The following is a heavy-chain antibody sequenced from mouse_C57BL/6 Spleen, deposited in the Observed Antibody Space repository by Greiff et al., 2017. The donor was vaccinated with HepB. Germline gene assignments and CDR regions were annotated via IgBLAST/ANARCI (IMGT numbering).Heavy chain of an antibody. CDR2: IYPYNDGT. D-gene: IGHD1-1*01. Sequence: VQLQQSGPELVKPGASVKMSCKASGYTFTSYVMHWVKQTPGQGLEWIGYIYPYNDGTKSNAKFKGKATLPSYKSSDTAFMELSSLTSEDSTVFYCARSVYGSVHYWYFDGWGTGTTVTVSS. CDR3: ARSVYGSVHYWYFDG. CDR1: GYTFTSYV. J-gene: IGHJ1*03. V-gene: IGHV1-14*01.